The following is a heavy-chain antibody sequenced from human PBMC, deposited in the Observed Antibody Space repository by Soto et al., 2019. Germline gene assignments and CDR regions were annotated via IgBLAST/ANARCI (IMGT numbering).Heavy chain of an antibody. CDR3: ARGSVLADYDFWSGYYKPHDDYFYYYYMDV. CDR2: IYYSGST. CDR1: GGSISSYY. D-gene: IGHD3-3*01. Sequence: SETLSLTYTVSGGSISSYYWSWIRQPPGKGLEWIGYIYYSGSTNYNPSLKSRVTISVDTSKNQFSLKLSSVTAADTAVYYCARGSVLADYDFWSGYYKPHDDYFYYYYMDVWGKGTTVTVSS. J-gene: IGHJ6*03. V-gene: IGHV4-59*01.